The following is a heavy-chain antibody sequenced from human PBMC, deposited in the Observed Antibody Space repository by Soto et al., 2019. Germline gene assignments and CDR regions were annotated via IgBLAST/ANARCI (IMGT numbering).Heavy chain of an antibody. D-gene: IGHD3-9*01. Sequence: QVQLQESGPGLVKPSGTLSLTCAVSGGSISSSNWWSWVRQPPGKGLEWIGEIYHRGSTNYNPSHRTRFTIPLDKSKHQSSMQLSSVTAANTAVYYCARRITIRNWFDPWGQGTLVTVSS. J-gene: IGHJ5*02. CDR3: ARRITIRNWFDP. V-gene: IGHV4-4*02. CDR2: IYHRGST. CDR1: GGSISSSNW.